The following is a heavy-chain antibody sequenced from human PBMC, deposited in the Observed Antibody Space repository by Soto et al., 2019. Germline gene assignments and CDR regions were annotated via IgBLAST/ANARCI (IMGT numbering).Heavy chain of an antibody. CDR2: ISGSGNKT. J-gene: IGHJ4*02. CDR1: GFTFSTYA. Sequence: EVQLLESGGGLVQPGGSLRLSCGVSGFTFSTYAMSWVRQAPGKGLEGVSAISGSGNKTFYADSVKGRFTISRDNSKNTLHLHMSSLRVEDTAVYYCVRGVRLHFDLWGQGTLVTVSS. V-gene: IGHV3-23*01. CDR3: VRGVRLHFDL.